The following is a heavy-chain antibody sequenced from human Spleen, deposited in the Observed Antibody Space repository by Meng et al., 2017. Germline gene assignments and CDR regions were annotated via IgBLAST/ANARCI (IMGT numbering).Heavy chain of an antibody. J-gene: IGHJ4*02. CDR1: GDSVSSNSAA. V-gene: IGHV6-1*01. CDR3: ARAARNCDYDY. D-gene: IGHD4-17*01. Sequence: SCAISGDSVSSNSAAWSWIRQSPSRGLEWLGRTYYRSKWYYDYAVSVKSRITINPDTSKNQVSLQLNSMTPEDTAVYYCARAARNCDYDYWGQGTLVTVSS. CDR2: TYYRSKWYY.